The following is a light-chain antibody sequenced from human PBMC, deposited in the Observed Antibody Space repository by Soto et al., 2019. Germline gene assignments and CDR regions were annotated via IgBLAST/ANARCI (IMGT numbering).Light chain of an antibody. CDR3: SSYTSSTV. V-gene: IGLV2-14*01. CDR1: SSDVGGYNH. J-gene: IGLJ2*01. Sequence: QSALTQPASVSGSPGQSITISCTGTSSDVGGYNHVSWYQQHPGKAPKLIIYEINNRPSGVSNRFSGSKSGNTASLIISGLQAEDEADYYCSSYTSSTVFGGGTKLTVL. CDR2: EIN.